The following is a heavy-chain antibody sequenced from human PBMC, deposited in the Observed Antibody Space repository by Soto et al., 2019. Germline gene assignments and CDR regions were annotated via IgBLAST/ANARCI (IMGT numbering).Heavy chain of an antibody. Sequence: QVRLVESGGGVVQPGRSLRLSCTASGFSFSSYAMYWFRQPPGKGLEWVAVISHDGINKHYADSVKGRVTVSRDNSNPSLDLQLNRLRGEDTAMSCCARDMYSSDYFVKWFEPWGQGTLVTVSS. D-gene: IGHD6-19*01. V-gene: IGHV3-30-3*01. CDR2: ISHDGINK. J-gene: IGHJ5*02. CDR1: GFSFSSYA. CDR3: ARDMYSSDYFVKWFEP.